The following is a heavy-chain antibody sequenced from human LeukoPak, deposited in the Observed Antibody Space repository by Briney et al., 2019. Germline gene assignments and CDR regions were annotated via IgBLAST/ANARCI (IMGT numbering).Heavy chain of an antibody. D-gene: IGHD6-6*01. V-gene: IGHV3-30*04. Sequence: GGSLRLSCAASGFTFSRYAMHWVRQAPGKGLDWVAVISYDGSTKYYADSVKGQFTISRDNSNNTLYLQMNSLRPEDTALYYCAALAYSSSGYFDYWGQGTLVTVSS. CDR3: AALAYSSSGYFDY. J-gene: IGHJ4*02. CDR2: ISYDGSTK. CDR1: GFTFSRYA.